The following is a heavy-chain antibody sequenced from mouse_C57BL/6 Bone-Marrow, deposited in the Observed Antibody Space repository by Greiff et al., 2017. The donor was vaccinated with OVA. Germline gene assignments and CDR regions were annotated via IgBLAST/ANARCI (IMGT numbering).Heavy chain of an antibody. CDR1: GFNINNTY. Sequence: VQLQQSVAELVRPGASVKLSCTASGFNINNTYMHWVKQRPEQGLEWIGSIDPANGNTKYAPKFQGKATITADTSSNTAYLQLSSLTSEDTAIYYCANWLGYWGQGTTLPVSS. CDR3: ANWLGY. J-gene: IGHJ2*01. CDR2: IDPANGNT. D-gene: IGHD4-1*01. V-gene: IGHV14-3*01.